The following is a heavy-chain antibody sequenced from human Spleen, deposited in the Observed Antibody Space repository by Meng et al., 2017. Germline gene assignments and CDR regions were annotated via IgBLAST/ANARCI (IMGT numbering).Heavy chain of an antibody. D-gene: IGHD4-17*01. CDR3: ARGPITETHDFDS. J-gene: IGHJ4*02. CDR2: IKHSGST. Sequence: QVHLEQWGAGLLKPSETLYLTCAVYGGSLSGYYWSWIRQPPGRGLEWIGQIKHSGSTIYNPSLKSRVTISLDTSNNHFSLKLNSVTAADTAVYFCARGPITETHDFDSWGQGTLVTVSS. V-gene: IGHV4-34*02. CDR1: GGSLSGYY.